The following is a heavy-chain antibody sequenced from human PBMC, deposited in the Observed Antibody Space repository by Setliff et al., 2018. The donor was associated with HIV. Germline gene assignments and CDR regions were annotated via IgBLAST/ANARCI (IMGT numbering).Heavy chain of an antibody. V-gene: IGHV4-39*07. CDR2: MSYSGTT. Sequence: SETLSLTCTVSGDSISSGAYYWGWIRQPPGKGLEWIGSMSYSGTTYYNSSLKSRLTIVADTSKSQFSLKLTPVTAAGTAVYYCARGAYIKMNYCFDYWGRGTLVTVSS. CDR3: ARGAYIKMNYCFDY. D-gene: IGHD3-16*01. J-gene: IGHJ4*02. CDR1: GDSISSGAYY.